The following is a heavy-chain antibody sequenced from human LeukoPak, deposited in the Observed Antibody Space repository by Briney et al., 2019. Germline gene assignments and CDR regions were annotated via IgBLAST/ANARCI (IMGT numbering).Heavy chain of an antibody. CDR2: IVPIFGTT. CDR1: GGTFSSYA. J-gene: IGHJ4*02. V-gene: IGHV1-69*13. D-gene: IGHD1-26*01. CDR3: ARDPGHSGSQN. Sequence: SVKVSCKASGGTFSSYAISWVRQAPGQGLEWTGGIVPIFGTTKYAQKFQGRVTLTADESTSTAYMELSSLRSEDTALYYCARDPGHSGSQNWGQGTLVTVSS.